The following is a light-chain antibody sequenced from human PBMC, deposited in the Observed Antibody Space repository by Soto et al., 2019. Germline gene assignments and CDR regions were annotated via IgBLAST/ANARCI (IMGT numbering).Light chain of an antibody. CDR2: GAS. CDR1: QSVSSSY. CDR3: QLYGSSPKT. Sequence: EIVLTQSPGTLSLSPGERATLSCRASQSVSSSYLAWYQQKPGPAPRLLIYGASSRATGIPDRFSGSGSGTDFTLTISRLEPEDFAVYYCQLYGSSPKTFGQGTKVDIK. V-gene: IGKV3-20*01. J-gene: IGKJ1*01.